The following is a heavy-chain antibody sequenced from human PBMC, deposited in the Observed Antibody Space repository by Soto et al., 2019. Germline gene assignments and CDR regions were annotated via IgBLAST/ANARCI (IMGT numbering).Heavy chain of an antibody. D-gene: IGHD6-19*01. CDR2: IYWDDDK. Sequence: QITLKESGPTLVKPTQTLTLTCTFSGFSLSSPAVGVNWIRQPPGKALEWLALIYWDDDKQYSPSLRSRLTITKDTSKNQVVLTMTNTDPVDTATYYCAHGSGWLSDYWGQGTLVTVSS. CDR1: GFSLSSPAVG. CDR3: AHGSGWLSDY. V-gene: IGHV2-5*02. J-gene: IGHJ4*02.